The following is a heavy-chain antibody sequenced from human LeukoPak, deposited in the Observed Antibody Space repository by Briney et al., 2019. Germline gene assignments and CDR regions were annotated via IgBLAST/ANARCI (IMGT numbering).Heavy chain of an antibody. J-gene: IGHJ4*02. CDR3: ARVERNWSGYYAKVYYFDY. CDR2: VQYTGST. Sequence: SETLSLTCSVSGVSISSYSWSWLRQAPGKGLEWVASVQYTGSTTYNPSPRSRLTISADTSKSQFSLQLTSVTTADTAVYYCARVERNWSGYYAKVYYFDYWGQGTLVTVSS. CDR1: GVSISSYS. V-gene: IGHV4-59*01. D-gene: IGHD3-3*01.